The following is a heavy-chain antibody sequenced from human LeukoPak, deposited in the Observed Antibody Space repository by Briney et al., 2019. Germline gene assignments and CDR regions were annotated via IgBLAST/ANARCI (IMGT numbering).Heavy chain of an antibody. CDR1: GYTFTGYY. Sequence: ASVKVSCKASGYTFTGYYMHWVRQAPGQGLEWMGWINPNSGGTNYAQKFQGRVTITADKSTSTAYMELSSLRSEDTAVYYCATAPGPSDYWGQGTLVTVSS. V-gene: IGHV1-2*02. D-gene: IGHD3-10*01. CDR3: ATAPGPSDY. J-gene: IGHJ4*02. CDR2: INPNSGGT.